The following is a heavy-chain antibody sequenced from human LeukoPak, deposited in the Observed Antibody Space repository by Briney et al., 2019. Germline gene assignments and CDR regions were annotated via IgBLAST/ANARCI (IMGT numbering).Heavy chain of an antibody. V-gene: IGHV3-20*04. CDR2: INWNGGSA. CDR1: GFTFSSYW. Sequence: PGGSLRLSCAASGFTFSSYWMSWVRQAPGKGLEWVSGINWNGGSAGYADSVKGRFTISRDNAKNSLYLQMNSLRAVDTAMYYCARGRNYYDSSGYYYEGDAFDIWGQGTMVTVSS. D-gene: IGHD3-22*01. J-gene: IGHJ3*02. CDR3: ARGRNYYDSSGYYYEGDAFDI.